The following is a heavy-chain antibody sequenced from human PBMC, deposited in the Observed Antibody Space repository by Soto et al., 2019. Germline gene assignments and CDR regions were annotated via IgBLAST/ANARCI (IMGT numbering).Heavy chain of an antibody. CDR1: GFSLSTSGVG. CDR3: AHRRGYYDSSGYWFDP. D-gene: IGHD3-22*01. J-gene: IGHJ5*02. CDR2: IYWDDDK. V-gene: IGHV2-5*02. Sequence: QITLKESGPTLVKPTQTLTLTCTFSGFSLSTSGVGVGWIRQPPGKALEWLALIYWDDDKRYSPSLKSRLTITKDTSKNQEVLTMTTIDPVDTATYYCAHRRGYYDSSGYWFDPWGQGTLVTVSS.